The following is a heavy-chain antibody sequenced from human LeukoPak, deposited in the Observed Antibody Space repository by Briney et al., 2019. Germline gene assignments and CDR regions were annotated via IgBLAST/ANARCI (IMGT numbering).Heavy chain of an antibody. CDR2: MNPNSGNT. V-gene: IGHV1-8*01. CDR3: ARGIVAYYYDSSGTAWDY. J-gene: IGHJ4*02. CDR1: GYTFTSYD. D-gene: IGHD3-22*01. Sequence: ASVKVSCKASGYTFTSYDINWVRQATGQGLEWMGWMNPNSGNTGYAQKFQGRVTMTRNTSISTAHMELSSLRSEDTAVYYCARGIVAYYYDSSGTAWDYWGQGTLVTVSS.